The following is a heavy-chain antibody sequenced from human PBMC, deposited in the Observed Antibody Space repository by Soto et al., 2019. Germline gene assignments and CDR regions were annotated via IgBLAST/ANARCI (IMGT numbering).Heavy chain of an antibody. CDR3: ASPRALDIVGVRAANTYYYYGLGG. V-gene: IGHV1-69*13. CDR2: IIPIFGTA. CDR1: GGTFSIYA. J-gene: IGHJ6*02. Sequence: VNISCTATGGTFSIYAISWVRQAPGQGLEWMGGIIPIFGTANYAQKFQGRVTITADESTSTAYMELSSLRSEDTAVYYCASPRALDIVGVRAANTYYYYGLGGHRERNTVT. D-gene: IGHD2-2*03.